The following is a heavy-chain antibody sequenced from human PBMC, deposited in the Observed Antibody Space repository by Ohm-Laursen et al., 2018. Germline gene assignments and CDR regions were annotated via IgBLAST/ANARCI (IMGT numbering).Heavy chain of an antibody. CDR3: VRHGGGYNYFDY. V-gene: IGHV4-59*08. J-gene: IGHJ4*02. D-gene: IGHD5-24*01. Sequence: SETLSLTCTVSGASIRSYYWSWIRQPPGKGLEWIGYIYHSGSTNHNPSLKSRVTMSLDTAKNQFSLRLSSVTAADTAVYYCVRHGGGYNYFDYWGQGTLVTVSS. CDR2: IYHSGST. CDR1: GASIRSYY.